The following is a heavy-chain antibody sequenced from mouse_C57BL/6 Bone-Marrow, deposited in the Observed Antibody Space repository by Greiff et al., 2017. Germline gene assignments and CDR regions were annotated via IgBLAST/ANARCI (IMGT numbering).Heavy chain of an antibody. CDR1: GYTFTDYE. J-gene: IGHJ2*01. V-gene: IGHV1-15*01. Sequence: QVQLQQSGAELVRPGASVTLSCKASGYTFTDYEMHWVKQTPVHGLEWIGAIDPETGGTAYNQKFKGKAILTADKSSSTAYIELRSLTSEDSAVYYCTRDGRYFDYWGQGTTLTVSS. D-gene: IGHD2-3*01. CDR2: IDPETGGT. CDR3: TRDGRYFDY.